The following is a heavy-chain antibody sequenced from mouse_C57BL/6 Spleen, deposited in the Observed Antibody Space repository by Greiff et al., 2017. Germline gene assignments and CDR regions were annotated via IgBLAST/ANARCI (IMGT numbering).Heavy chain of an antibody. CDR2: IYPGSGST. J-gene: IGHJ1*03. V-gene: IGHV1-55*01. D-gene: IGHD1-1*01. Sequence: QVQLKQPGAELVKPGASVKMSCKASGYTFTSYWITWVKQRPGQGLEWIGDIYPGSGSTNYNEKFKSKATLTVDTSSSTAYMQLRLLTSEDSAVYYCARVYYGSSYRYFDVWGTGTTVTVAS. CDR1: GYTFTSYW. CDR3: ARVYYGSSYRYFDV.